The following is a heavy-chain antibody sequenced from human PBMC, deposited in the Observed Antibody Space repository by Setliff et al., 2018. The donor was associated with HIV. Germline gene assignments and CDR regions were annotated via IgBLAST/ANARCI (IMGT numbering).Heavy chain of an antibody. Sequence: ASVKVSCKASGYTFTDYYMHWVRQAPGQGLEWMGWIKPNSGGTNYAQKFQGRVTITADESTSTAYMELNSLRSDDAAVYYCARQPYYDDDGTNLPSEWRVLGWGQGTLVTVSS. CDR1: GYTFTDYY. J-gene: IGHJ4*02. V-gene: IGHV1-2*02. D-gene: IGHD3-16*01. CDR3: ARQPYYDDDGTNLPSEWRVLG. CDR2: IKPNSGGT.